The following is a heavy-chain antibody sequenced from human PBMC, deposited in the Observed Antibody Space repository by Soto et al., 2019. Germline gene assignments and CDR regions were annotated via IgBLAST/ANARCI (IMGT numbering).Heavy chain of an antibody. J-gene: IGHJ6*03. CDR2: ISAYNGNT. CDR1: GYTFTSYG. V-gene: IGHV1-18*01. CDR3: ARGDIVVVPPPADYYYYMDV. D-gene: IGHD2-2*01. Sequence: ASVKVSCKASGYTFTSYGISWVRQAPGQGLEWMGWISAYNGNTNYAQKLQGRVTMTTDTSTSTAYMELRSLRSDDTAVYYCARGDIVVVPPPADYYYYMDVWGKGTTVTVSS.